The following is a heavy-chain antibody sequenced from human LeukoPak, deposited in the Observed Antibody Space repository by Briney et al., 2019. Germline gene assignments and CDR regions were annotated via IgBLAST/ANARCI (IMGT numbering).Heavy chain of an antibody. CDR3: ARTTYGDY. D-gene: IGHD1-1*01. CDR2: IKEDGSEK. Sequence: PGGTLRLSCAASGFTLSTYWMTWVRQAPRKGLEWVAAIKEDGSEKHYVDSVKGLFTISRDNAKNSLFLQMSSLRAEDTAVYYCARTTYGDYWGQGTLVTLPS. V-gene: IGHV3-7*02. J-gene: IGHJ4*02. CDR1: GFTLSTYW.